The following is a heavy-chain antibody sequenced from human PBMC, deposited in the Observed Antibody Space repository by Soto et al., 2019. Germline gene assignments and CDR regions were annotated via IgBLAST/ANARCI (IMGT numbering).Heavy chain of an antibody. CDR1: GGSISSGGYP. CDR3: ARVTDY. Sequence: SETLSLTCAVSGGSISSGGYPWSWIRQPPGKGLEWIAYIYHSGSTYYNPSLKSRVTISVDRSKNQFSLKLSSVTDADTAVYYCARVTDYWGQGTLVTVSS. CDR2: IYHSGST. V-gene: IGHV4-30-2*01. J-gene: IGHJ4*02.